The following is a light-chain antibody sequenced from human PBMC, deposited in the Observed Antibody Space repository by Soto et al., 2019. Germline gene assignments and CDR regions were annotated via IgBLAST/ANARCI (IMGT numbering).Light chain of an antibody. CDR1: QTSSSW. J-gene: IGKJ1*01. CDR2: KAS. CDR3: QQYNSYSGT. V-gene: IGKV1-5*03. Sequence: IQMTQSPSTLSGSVGDRVTITCRASQTSSSWLAWYQQKPGKAPKLLIYKASTLKSGVPSRFSGSGSGTESTLTISSLQPDDFATYYCQQYNSYSGTFGQGTKVDIK.